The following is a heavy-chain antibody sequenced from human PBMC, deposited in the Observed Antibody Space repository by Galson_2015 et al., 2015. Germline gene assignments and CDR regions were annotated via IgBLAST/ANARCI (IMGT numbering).Heavy chain of an antibody. Sequence: VRQAPGKGLEWVAVISYDGSNKYYADSVKGRFTIPRDNSKNTLYLQMNSLRAEDTAVYYCARAGTNYYYYYYMDVWGKGTTVTVSS. D-gene: IGHD1-7*01. CDR2: ISYDGSNK. V-gene: IGHV3-30*01. CDR3: ARAGTNYYYYYYMDV. J-gene: IGHJ6*03.